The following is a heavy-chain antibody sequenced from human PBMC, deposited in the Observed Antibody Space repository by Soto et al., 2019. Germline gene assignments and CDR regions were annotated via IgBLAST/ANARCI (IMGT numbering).Heavy chain of an antibody. V-gene: IGHV1-18*01. D-gene: IGHD1-26*01. CDR1: GFTFNTYV. J-gene: IGHJ4*02. CDR3: ARGGSGSCRMFDY. CDR2: ISVYHGNT. Sequence: QVQLVQSGAEVKKPGASVTVSCQASGFTFNTYVITWVRQAPGQGLEWLGWISVYHGNTNYAQKVQGRVTMTPNTPTSTAYMELRSLRSDDTAVYYCARGGSGSCRMFDYWGQGTVVTVSP.